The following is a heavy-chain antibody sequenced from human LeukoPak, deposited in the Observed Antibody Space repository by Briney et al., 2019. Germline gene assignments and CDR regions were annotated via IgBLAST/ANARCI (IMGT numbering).Heavy chain of an antibody. CDR3: AKDLGGIAAAAVEGYDY. J-gene: IGHJ4*02. D-gene: IGHD6-13*01. CDR1: GGSISSYY. Sequence: ETLSLTCTVSGGSISSYYWSWVRQAPGKGLEWVANIKQDGSEKYYVDSVKGRFTISRDNSKNTLYLQMNSLRAEDTAVYYCAKDLGGIAAAAVEGYDYWGQGTLVTVSS. CDR2: IKQDGSEK. V-gene: IGHV3-7*03.